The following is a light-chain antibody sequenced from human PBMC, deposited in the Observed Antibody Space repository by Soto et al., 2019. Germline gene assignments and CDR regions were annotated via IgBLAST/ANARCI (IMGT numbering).Light chain of an antibody. CDR3: AAWDDSLNGPV. CDR2: GNN. J-gene: IGLJ2*01. CDR1: SSNIGTNT. Sequence: HSVLTQPPSASGTPGQRVTISCSGSSSNIGTNTVNWYQQLPGTAPKLLIHGNNQRPSGVPDRFSGSKSGTAASLAISGLQSDDEADYYCAAWDDSLNGPVFGGGTKLTVL. V-gene: IGLV1-44*01.